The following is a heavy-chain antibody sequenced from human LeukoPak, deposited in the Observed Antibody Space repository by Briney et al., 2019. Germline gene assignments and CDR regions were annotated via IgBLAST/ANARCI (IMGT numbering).Heavy chain of an antibody. V-gene: IGHV1-2*02. CDR1: GYTFTGYY. Sequence: ASVKVSCKASGYTFTGYYMHWVRQAPGQGLEWMGWINPNSGGTNYAQNFQGRVTMTRDTSISTAYMELSRLRSDDTALYFCARASGRYSDAFDIWGQGTMVTVSS. J-gene: IGHJ3*02. CDR2: INPNSGGT. D-gene: IGHD1-26*01. CDR3: ARASGRYSDAFDI.